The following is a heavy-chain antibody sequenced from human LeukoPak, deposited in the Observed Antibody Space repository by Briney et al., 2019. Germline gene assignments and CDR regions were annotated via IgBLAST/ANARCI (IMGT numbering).Heavy chain of an antibody. J-gene: IGHJ6*03. D-gene: IGHD4-11*01. CDR1: GGSISSGSYY. CDR3: ARVSLLQSYYYYYMDV. Sequence: SETLSLTCTVSGGSISSGSYYWRWIRQPAGKGLEWIGRIYTSGSTNYNPSLKSRVTISVDTSKNQFSLKLSSVTAADTAVYYCARVSLLQSYYYYYMDVWGKGTTVTVSS. CDR2: IYTSGST. V-gene: IGHV4-61*02.